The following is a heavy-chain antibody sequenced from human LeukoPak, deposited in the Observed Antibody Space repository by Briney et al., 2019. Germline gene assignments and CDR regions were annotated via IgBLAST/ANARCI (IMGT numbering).Heavy chain of an antibody. D-gene: IGHD6-19*01. CDR2: ITYDRNNN. J-gene: IGHJ3*02. V-gene: IGHV3-30*03. CDR1: GSTFSIAFSSYA. Sequence: GRSQRLSCAASGSTFSIAFSSYAMHWVRQAPGKGLEWVAFITYDRNNNYSADSVKGRFTISKDNSTNTLYLQMNSLRPEDTALYNWPIIAVAGAGGDAFDISGERTMVTVSS. CDR3: PIIAVAGAGGDAFDI.